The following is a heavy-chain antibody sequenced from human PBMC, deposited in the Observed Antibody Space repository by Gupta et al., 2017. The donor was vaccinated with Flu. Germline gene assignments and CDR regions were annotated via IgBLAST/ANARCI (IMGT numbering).Heavy chain of an antibody. CDR2: IWYDEKYK. CDR3: AKSLYCAGGGCYSPADH. CDR1: GFTFSSNG. J-gene: IGHJ4*02. V-gene: IGHV3-33*03. D-gene: IGHD2-8*02. Sequence: VKLVESGGTVVQPGGSLRLSCSTSGFTFSSNGMNWVRQAPGKGLEWVAVIWYDEKYKYDAESWKGRFTISRDNSKDTVYLQINSLRAEDTGVYYCAKSLYCAGGGCYSPADHWGQGTQVTVSS.